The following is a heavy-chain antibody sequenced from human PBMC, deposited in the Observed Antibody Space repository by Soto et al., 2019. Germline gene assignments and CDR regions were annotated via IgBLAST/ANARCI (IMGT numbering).Heavy chain of an antibody. D-gene: IGHD5-18*01. CDR2: IYNGGDT. Sequence: EVQLVETGGGLIHPGGSLRLSCAASGFSVTNYYVSWLRRAPEKGLEWVAIIYNGGDTYYTDSVEGRFTISRVSSKNTIYLQMNSLRVEDTAVYYCARAGYSTSWYYFDQWGQGTRVTVSS. J-gene: IGHJ4*02. V-gene: IGHV3-53*02. CDR1: GFSVTNYY. CDR3: ARAGYSTSWYYFDQ.